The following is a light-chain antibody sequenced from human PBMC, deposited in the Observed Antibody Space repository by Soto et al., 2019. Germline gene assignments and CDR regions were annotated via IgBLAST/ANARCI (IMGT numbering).Light chain of an antibody. CDR3: CSHAGSSTV. V-gene: IGLV2-8*01. CDR1: SSDVGAYDH. J-gene: IGLJ1*01. CDR2: EVT. Sequence: QSVLTQPPSASGSPGQSLTISCTGTSSDVGAYDHVSWFQQHPGRAPKFLIYEVTKRPSGVPDRFSGSKSGNKASLTVSGLQAEDEADYYCCSHAGSSTVFGGGTKVTVL.